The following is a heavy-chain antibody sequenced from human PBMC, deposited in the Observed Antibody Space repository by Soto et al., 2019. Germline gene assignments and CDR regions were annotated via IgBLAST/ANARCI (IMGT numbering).Heavy chain of an antibody. CDR1: GFTLSSYA. V-gene: IGHV3-23*01. Sequence: LRLSCAASGFTLSSYAMSWVRQTPGKGLEWVSGISDSGGSTNYADSVKGRFTISRDNSKNTLYLQMNSLRAEDTAVYYCAKDLGTYGLGATLDYWGQGTLVTVSS. J-gene: IGHJ4*02. D-gene: IGHD1-26*01. CDR3: AKDLGTYGLGATLDY. CDR2: ISDSGGST.